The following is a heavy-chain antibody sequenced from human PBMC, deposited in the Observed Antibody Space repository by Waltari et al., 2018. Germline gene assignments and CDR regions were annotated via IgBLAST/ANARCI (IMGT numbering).Heavy chain of an antibody. D-gene: IGHD3-10*01. J-gene: IGHJ4*02. CDR2: ISTIRGIA. CDR1: GGTFSSYT. V-gene: IGHV1-69*08. CDR3: ARDTAGKGLGAFDY. Sequence: QVQLVQSGAEVKKPGSSVKFSCKASGGTFSSYTISWVQQAPGQGLEWMGRISTIRGIAKYAQKFQGRVTITEDKSTSTAYMELSSRGSEDTAVYYCARDTAGKGLGAFDYWGQGTLVTVSS.